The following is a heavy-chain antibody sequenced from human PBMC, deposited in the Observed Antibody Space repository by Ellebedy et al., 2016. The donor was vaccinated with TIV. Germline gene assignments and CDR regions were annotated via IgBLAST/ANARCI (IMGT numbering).Heavy chain of an antibody. CDR1: GGSISSSSYY. V-gene: IGHV4-39*07. Sequence: GSLRLSCTVSGGSISSSSYYWVWIRQSPGKGLEWIGSIYYSGSTYYNPSLKSRITISVDTSKNQFSLKLSSVTAADTAVYYCARGPDYAKSGYWGQGTQVTVSS. CDR3: ARGPDYAKSGY. CDR2: IYYSGST. J-gene: IGHJ4*02. D-gene: IGHD4-17*01.